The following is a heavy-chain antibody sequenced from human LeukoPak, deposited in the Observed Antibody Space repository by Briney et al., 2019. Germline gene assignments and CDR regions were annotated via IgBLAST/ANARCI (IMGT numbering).Heavy chain of an antibody. CDR3: ARGASPQN. Sequence: TLSLTCTVSGGSISSGGYYWSWIRQPPGKGLEWIGYIYHSGSTYYNPSLKSRVTISIDTSKNHFSLNLTSVTAADTAVYYCARGASPQNWGQGALVTVSS. CDR1: GGSISSGGYY. CDR2: IYHSGST. V-gene: IGHV4-30-2*01. J-gene: IGHJ4*02.